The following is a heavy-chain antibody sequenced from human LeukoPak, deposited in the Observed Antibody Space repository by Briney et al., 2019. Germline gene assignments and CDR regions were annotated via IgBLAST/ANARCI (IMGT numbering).Heavy chain of an antibody. J-gene: IGHJ4*02. Sequence: PGGSLRLSCAASGFTFSSYEMNWVRQAPGKGLEWVAYIRKDGSDKYYADSVKGRFTISRDSSKNMVYLQMNSLRAEDTAVYYCAKDSNWAFDYWGQGTLVSVSS. CDR2: IRKDGSDK. V-gene: IGHV3-30*02. D-gene: IGHD7-27*01. CDR1: GFTFSSYE. CDR3: AKDSNWAFDY.